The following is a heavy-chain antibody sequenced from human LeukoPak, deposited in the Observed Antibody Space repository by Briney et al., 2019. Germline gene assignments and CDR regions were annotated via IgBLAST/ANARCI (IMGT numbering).Heavy chain of an antibody. CDR2: IKSKTDGGTT. V-gene: IGHV3-15*01. Sequence: GGSLRLSCAASGFTFSNAWMSWVRQAPGKGLEWVGRIKSKTDGGTTDYAAPVKGRFTISRDDSKNTLYLQMNSLKTEDTAVYYWTTGGYSGYDDDRALNYWGQGTLVTVSS. CDR3: TTGGYSGYDDDRALNY. J-gene: IGHJ4*02. CDR1: GFTFSNAW. D-gene: IGHD5-12*01.